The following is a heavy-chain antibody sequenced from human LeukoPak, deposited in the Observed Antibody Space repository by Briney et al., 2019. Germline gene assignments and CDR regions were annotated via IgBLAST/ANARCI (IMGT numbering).Heavy chain of an antibody. J-gene: IGHJ4*02. D-gene: IGHD3-10*01. CDR2: ISASGVTA. CDR3: AKGHRSASDSYYFDY. Sequence: GGSLRLSCAASGFTFNSYAMSWVRQTPGKGLEWVSGISASGVTAYYADSVKGRFTISRDNSVNTLYLQMTSLRAEDTAVYYCAKGHRSASDSYYFDYWGEGTLVTVSS. V-gene: IGHV3-23*01. CDR1: GFTFNSYA.